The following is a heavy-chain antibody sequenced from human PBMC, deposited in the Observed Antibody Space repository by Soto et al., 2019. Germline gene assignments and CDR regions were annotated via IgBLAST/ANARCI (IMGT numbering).Heavy chain of an antibody. J-gene: IGHJ5*01. CDR1: SSSSSHYC. D-gene: IGHD2-2*01. CDR2: INYNKRNQ. Sequence: RPSSLADSSSSSHYCTHWVRPPPGKELEWLVGINYNKRNQKYKHPVKGRFTITTDQSTTTPYLQMNSLRAEDTAVYYCAREVAAVPAWFDSWGQGTLVTVSS. V-gene: IGHV3-33*01. CDR3: AREVAAVPAWFDS.